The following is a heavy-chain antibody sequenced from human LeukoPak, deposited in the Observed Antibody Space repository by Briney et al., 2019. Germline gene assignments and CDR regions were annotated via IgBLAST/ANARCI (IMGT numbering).Heavy chain of an antibody. CDR2: ISGSGGST. CDR1: GFTFSSYA. Sequence: GGSLRLSCAASGFTFSSYAMSWVRQAPGEGLKWVSTISGSGGSTYYADSVKGRFTISRDNSKNTLYLQMNSLRAEDTAVYYCAKEGRIVGAASPYFDYWGQGTLVTVSS. V-gene: IGHV3-23*01. CDR3: AKEGRIVGAASPYFDY. J-gene: IGHJ4*02. D-gene: IGHD1-26*01.